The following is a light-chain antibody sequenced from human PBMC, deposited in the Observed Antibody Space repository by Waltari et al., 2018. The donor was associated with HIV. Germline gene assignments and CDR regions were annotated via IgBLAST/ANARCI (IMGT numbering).Light chain of an antibody. J-gene: IGLJ3*02. CDR2: EVS. CDR1: RSYVGGYNS. V-gene: IGLV2-14*01. Sequence: QSALTQPASVSGSPGQSITISCTGTRSYVGGYNSVSWYQDVPGKAPKLVNYEVSNRPSGVSNLFSGFKSANTASLTISGLQAEDESDYYCSSYTGSRTWVFGGGTKLTVL. CDR3: SSYTGSRTWV.